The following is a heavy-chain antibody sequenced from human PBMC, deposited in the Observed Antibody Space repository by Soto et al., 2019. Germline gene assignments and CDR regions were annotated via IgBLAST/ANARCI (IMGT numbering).Heavy chain of an antibody. D-gene: IGHD3-22*01. J-gene: IGHJ5*02. CDR1: GYSFTSYW. CDR3: ARLKNYYDSSGYFLVHNWFDP. Sequence: GESLKISCKGSGYSFTSYWIGWVRQMPGKGLEWMGIIYPGDSDTRYSPSFQGQVTISADKSISTAYLQWSSLKASDTAMYYCARLKNYYDSSGYFLVHNWFDPWGQGTLVTVYS. CDR2: IYPGDSDT. V-gene: IGHV5-51*01.